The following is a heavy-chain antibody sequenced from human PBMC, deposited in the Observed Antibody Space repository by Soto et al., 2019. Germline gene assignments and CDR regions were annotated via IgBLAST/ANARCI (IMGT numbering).Heavy chain of an antibody. J-gene: IGHJ6*02. Sequence: ASVKVSCKASGYTFTSYAMHWVRQAPGQRLEWMGWINAGNGNTKYSQKFQGRVTITSDTSASTAYMELSSLRSEDTAVYYCARDSTVLRFLEWLPNSYYYYGMDVWGQGTTVTVS. D-gene: IGHD3-3*01. CDR2: INAGNGNT. V-gene: IGHV1-3*01. CDR3: ARDSTVLRFLEWLPNSYYYYGMDV. CDR1: GYTFTSYA.